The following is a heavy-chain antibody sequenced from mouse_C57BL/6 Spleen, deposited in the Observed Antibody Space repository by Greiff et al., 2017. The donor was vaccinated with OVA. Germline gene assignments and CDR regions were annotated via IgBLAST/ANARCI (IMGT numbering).Heavy chain of an antibody. J-gene: IGHJ4*01. D-gene: IGHD2-5*01. CDR1: GFSFTSYG. V-gene: IGHV2-2*02. CDR3: ARERYSNLYYYAMDY. Sequence: QVQLKESGPGLVQPSQCLSISCTVSGFSFTSYGVHWVRQSPGKGLEWLGVIWSGGSTDYNAAFISRLSNSKDNSKSQVFFKMNSLQANDTAIYYCARERYSNLYYYAMDYWGQGTSVTVSS. CDR2: IWSGGST.